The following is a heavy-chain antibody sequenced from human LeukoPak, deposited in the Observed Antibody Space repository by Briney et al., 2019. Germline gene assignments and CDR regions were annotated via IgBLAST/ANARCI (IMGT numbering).Heavy chain of an antibody. CDR2: INHSGST. CDR3: ATYGDYATTPFDY. Sequence: SETLSLTCTVSGYSISSGYYWGWIRQPPGKGLEWIGEINHSGSTNYNPSLKSRVTISVDTSKNQFSLKLSSVTAADTAVYYCATYGDYATTPFDYWGQGTLVTVSS. D-gene: IGHD4-17*01. V-gene: IGHV4-38-2*02. CDR1: GYSISSGYY. J-gene: IGHJ4*02.